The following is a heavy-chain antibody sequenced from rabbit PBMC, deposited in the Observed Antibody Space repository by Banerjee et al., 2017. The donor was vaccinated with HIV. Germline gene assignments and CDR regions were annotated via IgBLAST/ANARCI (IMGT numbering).Heavy chain of an antibody. CDR1: GFDISNYNM. J-gene: IGHJ6*01. V-gene: IGHV1S45*01. Sequence: QEQLKETGGGLVQPEGSLTLTCKASGFDISNYNMQWVRQSPGKGLESIGFINTLGGTWYASWAKGRFTISEPSSTTVTLQMTSLTAADTATYFCARAGYAAYGYPNDLWGQGTLVTVS. CDR2: INTLGGT. CDR3: ARAGYAAYGYPNDL. D-gene: IGHD6-1*01.